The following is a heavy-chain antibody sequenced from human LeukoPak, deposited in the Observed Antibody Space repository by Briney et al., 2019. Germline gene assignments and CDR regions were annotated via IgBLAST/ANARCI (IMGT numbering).Heavy chain of an antibody. Sequence: SETLSLTCTVSGGSISSSSYYWGWIRQPPGKGLEWIGSIYYSGSTYYNPSLKSRVTISVDTSKNQFSLKPSSVTAADTAVYYCARRYWGSAFDYWGQGTLVTVSS. CDR1: GGSISSSSYY. D-gene: IGHD7-27*01. CDR3: ARRYWGSAFDY. CDR2: IYYSGST. J-gene: IGHJ4*02. V-gene: IGHV4-39*01.